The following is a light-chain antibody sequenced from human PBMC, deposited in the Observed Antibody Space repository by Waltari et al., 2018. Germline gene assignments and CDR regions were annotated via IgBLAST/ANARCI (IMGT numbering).Light chain of an antibody. CDR1: QNILYSSDQKNY. Sequence: DIVLTQSPDSLAVCLGERATINCKSTQNILYSSDQKNYLAWYQQKAGQPPKLLIYWASTRESGVPDRFSGSGSGTDFTLTISSLQAGDVAVYYCQQYYGIPFTFGPGTKVEIK. J-gene: IGKJ3*01. CDR2: WAS. V-gene: IGKV4-1*01. CDR3: QQYYGIPFT.